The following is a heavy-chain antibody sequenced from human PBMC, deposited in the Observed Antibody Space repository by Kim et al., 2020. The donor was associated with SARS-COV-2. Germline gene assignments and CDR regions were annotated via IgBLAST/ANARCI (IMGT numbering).Heavy chain of an antibody. Sequence: GGSLRLSCAASGFTFSDYYMSWIRQAPGKGLEWVSYISSSGSTIYYADSVKGRFTISRDNAKNSLYLQMNSLRAEDTAVYYCCSSSSPYYYYYMDVWGKGTTVTVSS. D-gene: IGHD6-6*01. V-gene: IGHV3-11*01. CDR1: GFTFSDYY. J-gene: IGHJ6*03. CDR2: ISSSGSTI. CDR3: CSSSSPYYYYYMDV.